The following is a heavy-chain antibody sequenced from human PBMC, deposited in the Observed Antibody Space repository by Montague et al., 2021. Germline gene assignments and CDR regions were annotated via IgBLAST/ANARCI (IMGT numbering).Heavy chain of an antibody. J-gene: IGHJ5*02. CDR1: GGSISSNSYW. CDR3: ARSLYCIGGSCYSGFDP. Sequence: SETLSLTCTVSGGSISSNSYWWAWIRQPPGKGLEYVGTTFNTGSSYYSPSLKSRVTISVDTSKNQFSLRLSAVTAADTAVYYCARSLYCIGGSCYSGFDPWGRRTLVTVAS. V-gene: IGHV4-39*01. CDR2: TFNTGSS. D-gene: IGHD2-15*01.